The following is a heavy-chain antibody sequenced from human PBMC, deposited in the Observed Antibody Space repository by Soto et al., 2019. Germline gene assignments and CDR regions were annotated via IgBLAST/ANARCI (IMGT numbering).Heavy chain of an antibody. CDR3: AKDVGGDFTFDY. CDR1: GFTFSSYG. J-gene: IGHJ4*02. D-gene: IGHD4-17*01. CDR2: ISYDGSNK. V-gene: IGHV3-30*18. Sequence: GGSLRLSCAASGFTFSSYGMHWVRQAPGKGLEWVAVISYDGSNKYYADSVKGRFTISRDNSKNTLYLQMNSLRAEDTAVYYCAKDVGGDFTFDYWGQGT.